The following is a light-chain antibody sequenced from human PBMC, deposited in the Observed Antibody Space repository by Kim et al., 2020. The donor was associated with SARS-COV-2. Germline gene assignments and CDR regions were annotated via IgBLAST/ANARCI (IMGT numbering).Light chain of an antibody. CDR3: QQYNDWPWT. CDR1: QSISTN. Sequence: EIVMTQSPVTLSVSPGERVTLSCRASQSISTNLGWYQQKPGQAPRLLIYGASTRATGIPARFSGSGSGTEFTLTISSLQSDDFAVYCCQQYNDWPWTFGQGTKLEI. V-gene: IGKV3-15*01. CDR2: GAS. J-gene: IGKJ1*01.